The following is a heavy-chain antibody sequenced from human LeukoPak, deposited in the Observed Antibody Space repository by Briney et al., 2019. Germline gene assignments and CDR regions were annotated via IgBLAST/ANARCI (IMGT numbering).Heavy chain of an antibody. CDR1: GGSISSYY. CDR3: ARLLEPDAFDI. Sequence: SETLSLTCTVSGGSISSYYWSWIRQPPGKGLEWIGYIYYSGSTNYNPSLKSRVTISVDTSKNQFSLKLSSVTAADTAVYYCARLLEPDAFDIWGQGTMVTVSS. V-gene: IGHV4-59*01. D-gene: IGHD1-1*01. CDR2: IYYSGST. J-gene: IGHJ3*02.